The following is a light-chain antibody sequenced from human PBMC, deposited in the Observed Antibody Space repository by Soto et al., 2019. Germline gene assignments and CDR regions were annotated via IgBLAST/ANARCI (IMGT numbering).Light chain of an antibody. Sequence: EIVLTQAPGTLSLSPGERATLSCRASQSVGSISLAWYQQKPGQAPRLLIYGESNRATGIPDRFSGSGSGTDFTLTISRLEPEDFAVYYCQQYGSSPLYTFGQGTKLAIK. J-gene: IGKJ2*01. CDR1: QSVGSIS. CDR2: GES. V-gene: IGKV3-20*01. CDR3: QQYGSSPLYT.